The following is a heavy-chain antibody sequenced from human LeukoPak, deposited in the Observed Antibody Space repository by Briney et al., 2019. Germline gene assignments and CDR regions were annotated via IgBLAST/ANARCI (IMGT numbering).Heavy chain of an antibody. J-gene: IGHJ4*02. CDR2: ISAYNGNT. Sequence: ASVKVSCKASGYTLTSYGISWVRQAPGQGLEWMGWISAYNGNTNYAQKLQGRVTMTTDTSTGTAYMELRSLRSDDTAVYYCARLGRDGYNLYYFDYWGQGTLVTVSS. D-gene: IGHD5-24*01. CDR1: GYTLTSYG. CDR3: ARLGRDGYNLYYFDY. V-gene: IGHV1-18*01.